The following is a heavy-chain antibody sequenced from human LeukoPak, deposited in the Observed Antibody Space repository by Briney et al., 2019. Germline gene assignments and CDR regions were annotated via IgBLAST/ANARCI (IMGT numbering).Heavy chain of an antibody. CDR3: AKVLCSGGSCSFGYFDY. D-gene: IGHD2-15*01. J-gene: IGHJ4*02. CDR1: GFTFSSYA. CDR2: ISGSGVNT. V-gene: IGHV3-23*01. Sequence: QPGGSLRLSCAASGFTFSSYAMNWVRQAPGKGLQWVSSISGSGVNTYYADSVKGRFTISRDNSKNTLYLQMNSLRAEDTAVYYCAKVLCSGGSCSFGYFDYWGQGTLVTVSS.